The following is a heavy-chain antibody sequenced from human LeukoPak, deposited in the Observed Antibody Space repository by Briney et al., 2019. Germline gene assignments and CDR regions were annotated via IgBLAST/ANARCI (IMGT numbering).Heavy chain of an antibody. V-gene: IGHV4-31*03. J-gene: IGHJ5*02. CDR3: ARGYHRFGDLGWFDP. Sequence: PSETLSPTCTVSGGSISSGGHFWSWIRHHPGKGLEWIGHIYYSGTTYYNPSLKSRLTISVDTSENQFSLKVNSVTAADTAVYYCARGYHRFGDLGWFDPLGQGTQVIVSS. D-gene: IGHD3-10*01. CDR1: GGSISSGGHF. CDR2: IYYSGTT.